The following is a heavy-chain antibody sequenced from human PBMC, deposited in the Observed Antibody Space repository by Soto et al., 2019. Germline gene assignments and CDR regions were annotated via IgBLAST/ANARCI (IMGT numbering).Heavy chain of an antibody. J-gene: IGHJ4*02. Sequence: QVQLVESGGGVVQPGRSLRLSCAASGFTFSSFGMHWVRQAPGKGLEWVAVASYDGSYKYYADSVKGRLTISRDNSKNKLYLQMNSLRAEDTAVYYCAKERSVVATTPDFDYWGQGTLVTVSS. CDR1: GFTFSSFG. CDR2: ASYDGSYK. V-gene: IGHV3-30*18. CDR3: AKERSVVATTPDFDY. D-gene: IGHD5-12*01.